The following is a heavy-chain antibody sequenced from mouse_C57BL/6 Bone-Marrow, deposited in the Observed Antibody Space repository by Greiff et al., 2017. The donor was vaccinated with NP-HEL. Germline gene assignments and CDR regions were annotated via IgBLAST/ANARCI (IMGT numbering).Heavy chain of an antibody. J-gene: IGHJ4*01. CDR1: GYTFTSYR. D-gene: IGHD1-1*01. CDR2: IHPNSGST. CDR3: ARGGITTVDYAMDY. V-gene: IGHV1-64*01. Sequence: VQLQQPGAELVKPGASVKLSCKASGYTFTSYRMHWVKQRPGQGLEWIGMIHPNSGSTNYNEKFKSKATLTVDKSSSTAYMQLSSLTSEDSAVYYCARGGITTVDYAMDYWGQGTSVTVSS.